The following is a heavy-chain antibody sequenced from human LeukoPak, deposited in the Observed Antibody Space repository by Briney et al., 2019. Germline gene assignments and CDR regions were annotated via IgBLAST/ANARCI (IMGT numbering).Heavy chain of an antibody. CDR1: GGFFSGYY. Sequence: SETLSLTCAVYGGFFSGYYWSWIRQPPGKGLEWIGEINHSGSTNYNPSLKSRVTISVDTSKNQFSLKLSSVTAADTAVYYCARGALGYCSGGSCYSVYYYYYGMDVWGQGTTVTVSS. V-gene: IGHV4-34*01. CDR2: INHSGST. J-gene: IGHJ6*02. CDR3: ARGALGYCSGGSCYSVYYYYYGMDV. D-gene: IGHD2-15*01.